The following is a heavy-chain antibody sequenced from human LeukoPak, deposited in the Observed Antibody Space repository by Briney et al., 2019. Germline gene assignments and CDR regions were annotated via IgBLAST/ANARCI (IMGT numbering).Heavy chain of an antibody. V-gene: IGHV4-59*01. J-gene: IGHJ5*02. CDR3: ARVRITMVRGVKRNWFDP. CDR1: GGSIGSYY. CDR2: IYYSGST. D-gene: IGHD3-10*01. Sequence: SETLSLTCTVSGGSIGSYYWSWIRQPPGKGLEWIGYIYYSGSTNYNPSLKSRVTISVDTSKNQFSLKLSSVTAADTAVYYCARVRITMVRGVKRNWFDPWGQGTLVTVSS.